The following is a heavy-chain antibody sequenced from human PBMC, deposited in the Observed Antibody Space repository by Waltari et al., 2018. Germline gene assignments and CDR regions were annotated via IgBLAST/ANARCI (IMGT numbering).Heavy chain of an antibody. CDR3: ASPLIYYYDSSGQLFDS. D-gene: IGHD3-22*01. CDR1: GGSISHTKFF. CDR2: IYYSGST. Sequence: QLQESGTGLVKPSATLSLTCTVSGGSISHTKFFWGWIRQPPGKGLEWIGSIYYSGSTFYNPSLRSRVTASLDSSKNQISLQLSSVTAADTAVYFCASPLIYYYDSSGQLFDSWGPGTLVTVSS. V-gene: IGHV4-39*01. J-gene: IGHJ4*02.